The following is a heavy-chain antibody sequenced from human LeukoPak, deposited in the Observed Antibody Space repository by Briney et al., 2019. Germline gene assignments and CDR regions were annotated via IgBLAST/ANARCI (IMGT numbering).Heavy chain of an antibody. CDR1: GYTFTGYY. Sequence: GASVMVSCKASGYTFTGYYMHWVRQAPGQGLEWMGRINPNSGGTNYAQKFQGRVTMTRDTSISTAYMELSRLRSDDTAVYYCAREGYYYDSSGYTIEIDYWGQGTLVTVSS. V-gene: IGHV1-2*06. CDR2: INPNSGGT. CDR3: AREGYYYDSSGYTIEIDY. J-gene: IGHJ4*02. D-gene: IGHD3-22*01.